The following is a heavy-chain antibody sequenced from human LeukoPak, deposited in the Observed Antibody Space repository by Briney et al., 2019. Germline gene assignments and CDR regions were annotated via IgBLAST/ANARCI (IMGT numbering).Heavy chain of an antibody. V-gene: IGHV4-4*02. CDR1: GGSISSSNW. D-gene: IGHD5-12*01. Sequence: SGTLSLTCTVSGGSISSSNWWSWVRQSPGKGLEWIGEIYHSGSTNYNPSLKSRVTISVDKSKNQFSLRLSSVTAADTAVYYCARDPRWLRGVGDMGVDYWGQGTLVTISS. CDR2: IYHSGST. CDR3: ARDPRWLRGVGDMGVDY. J-gene: IGHJ4*02.